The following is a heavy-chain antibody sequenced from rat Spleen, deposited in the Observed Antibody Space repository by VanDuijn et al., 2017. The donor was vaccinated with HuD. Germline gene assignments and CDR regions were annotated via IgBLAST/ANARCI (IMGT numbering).Heavy chain of an antibody. V-gene: IGHV5-29*01. Sequence: EVQLVESGGGLVQPGRSLKLSCVASGFTFNKYWMTWIRQAPTKGLEWVATISSDGRRNYYRDSVKGRFTISRDNAKSTLSLQMDSLRSEDTATYYCARRHYGYTDYFDYWGQGVMVTVSS. CDR2: ISSDGRRN. J-gene: IGHJ2*01. D-gene: IGHD1-9*01. CDR3: ARRHYGYTDYFDY. CDR1: GFTFNKYW.